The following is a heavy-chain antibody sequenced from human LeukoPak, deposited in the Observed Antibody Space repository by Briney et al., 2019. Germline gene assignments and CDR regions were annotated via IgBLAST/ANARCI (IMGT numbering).Heavy chain of an antibody. D-gene: IGHD3-3*01. V-gene: IGHV4-4*07. CDR1: GGSISSYY. J-gene: IGHJ3*02. CDR2: IYTSGST. Sequence: SETLSLTRTVSGGSISSYYWSWIRQPAGKGLEWIGRIYTSGSTNYNPSLKSRVTMSVDTSKNQFSLKLSSVTAADTAVYYCARESGSTDFWSGLGAFDIWGPGTMVTVSS. CDR3: ARESGSTDFWSGLGAFDI.